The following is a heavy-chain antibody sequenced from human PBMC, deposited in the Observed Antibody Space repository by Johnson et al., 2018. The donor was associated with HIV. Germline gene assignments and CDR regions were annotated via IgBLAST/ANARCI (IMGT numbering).Heavy chain of an antibody. CDR2: IGTVGDT. D-gene: IGHD2-15*01. Sequence: EVHLVESGGGLVQPGGSLRLSCAASGFTFSSYDMHWVRQATGKGLEWVSAIGTVGDTYYVGSVKGRFTISRDNAKNSLYLQVNSLRAGDTAVYYCARACSAAHCYSAQAFDIWGQGTMVTVSS. CDR3: ARACSAAHCYSAQAFDI. J-gene: IGHJ3*02. V-gene: IGHV3-13*01. CDR1: GFTFSSYD.